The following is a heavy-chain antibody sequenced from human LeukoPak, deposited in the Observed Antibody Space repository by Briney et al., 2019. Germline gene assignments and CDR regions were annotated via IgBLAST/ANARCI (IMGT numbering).Heavy chain of an antibody. CDR2: INHSGST. Sequence: PSETLSLTCAVYGGSFSGYYWSWIRQPPGKGLEWIGEINHSGSTNYNPSLKSRVTISVDTSKNQFSLKLSSVTAADTAVYYCARENRRWLQFFGYYGMDVWGQGTTVTVSS. CDR1: GGSFSGYY. J-gene: IGHJ6*02. V-gene: IGHV4-34*01. CDR3: ARENRRWLQFFGYYGMDV. D-gene: IGHD5-24*01.